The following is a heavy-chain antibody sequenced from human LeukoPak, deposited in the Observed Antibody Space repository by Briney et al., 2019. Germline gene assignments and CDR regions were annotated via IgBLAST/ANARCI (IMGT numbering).Heavy chain of an antibody. D-gene: IGHD1-26*01. Sequence: GGSLRLSCAASGFTFSSYGMHWVRQAPGKGLEWVAFIRYDGRNKYYADSVKGRFTISRDNSKNTLYLQMNSLRAEDTAVYYCAKGSGSYLGYWGQGTLVTVSS. CDR3: AKGSGSYLGY. J-gene: IGHJ4*02. CDR2: IRYDGRNK. V-gene: IGHV3-30*02. CDR1: GFTFSSYG.